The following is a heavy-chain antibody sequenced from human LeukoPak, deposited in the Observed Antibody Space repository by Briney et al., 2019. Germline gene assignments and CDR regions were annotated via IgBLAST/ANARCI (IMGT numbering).Heavy chain of an antibody. CDR1: GFTFSSYG. V-gene: IGHV3-30*03. Sequence: GGSLRLSCAASGFTFSSYGMHWVRQAPGKGLEWVAVISYDGSNKYYADSVKGRFTISRDNAKNSLYLQMNSLRAEDTAVYYCARDPAAAGTPVGPFDYWGQGTLVTVSS. J-gene: IGHJ4*02. D-gene: IGHD6-13*01. CDR2: ISYDGSNK. CDR3: ARDPAAAGTPVGPFDY.